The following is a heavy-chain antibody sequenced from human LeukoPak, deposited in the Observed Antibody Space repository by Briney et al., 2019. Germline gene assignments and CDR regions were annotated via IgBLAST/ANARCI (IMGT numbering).Heavy chain of an antibody. J-gene: IGHJ4*02. Sequence: GGSLRLSCAASGFTFSSYAMSWVRQAPGKGLEWVSAISGSGGSTYYADSVKGRFTISRDDSKNTLYLQMNSLRAEDTAVYYCASMGGYSSGWYEPFDYWGQGTLVTVSS. V-gene: IGHV3-23*01. CDR1: GFTFSSYA. CDR2: ISGSGGST. D-gene: IGHD6-19*01. CDR3: ASMGGYSSGWYEPFDY.